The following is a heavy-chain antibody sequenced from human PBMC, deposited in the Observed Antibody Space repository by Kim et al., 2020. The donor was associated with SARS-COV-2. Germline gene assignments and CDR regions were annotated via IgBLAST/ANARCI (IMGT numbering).Heavy chain of an antibody. CDR3: ATRRGSYDSSGPFDY. J-gene: IGHJ4*02. V-gene: IGHV1-69*01. D-gene: IGHD3-22*01. Sequence: QKFQGRVTITADESTSTAYMELSSLRSEDTAVYYCATRRGSYDSSGPFDYWGQGTLVTVSS.